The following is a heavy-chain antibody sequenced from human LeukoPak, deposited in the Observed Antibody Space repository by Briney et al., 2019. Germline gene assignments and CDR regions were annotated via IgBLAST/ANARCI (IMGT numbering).Heavy chain of an antibody. CDR2: TNAGNGNT. CDR3: ARARYETRIWPKSRYDYYHYMDV. J-gene: IGHJ6*03. D-gene: IGHD3-3*01. CDR1: GDTFTSYV. Sequence: ASVRVSCKASGDTFTSYVIHWVRQAPGPRLEWMGWTNAGNGNTKYSQEFQDRVTITRDTSASTAYMELSSLRSEDMAVYYCARARYETRIWPKSRYDYYHYMDVWGKGTTVTVSS. V-gene: IGHV1-3*02.